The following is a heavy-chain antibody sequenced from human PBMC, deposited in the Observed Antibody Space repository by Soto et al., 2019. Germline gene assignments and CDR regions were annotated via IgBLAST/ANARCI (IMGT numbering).Heavy chain of an antibody. Sequence: SETQSLTSPVSGGSISSSTYYWGWMRQPPGKGLEWIASFFIGGNTNYNPSLKSRVTISPDTSKNQFSLKLSSVTAADTAVYYCARGEWFVRGYGVDVWGRGTTVTVSS. CDR2: FFIGGNT. CDR3: ARGEWFVRGYGVDV. V-gene: IGHV4-39*07. D-gene: IGHD3-3*01. J-gene: IGHJ6*02. CDR1: GGSISSSTYY.